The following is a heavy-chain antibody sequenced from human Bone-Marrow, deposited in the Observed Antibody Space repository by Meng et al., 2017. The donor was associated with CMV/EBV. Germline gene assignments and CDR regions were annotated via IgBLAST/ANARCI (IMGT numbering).Heavy chain of an antibody. CDR2: IIPLYGTP. J-gene: IGHJ4*02. Sequence: KASGGTCSSYAISWVRQAPGQGLQWVGGIIPLYGTPNYAQKFQGRVTISADTSTSTVYLDLTSLRSDDTAVYYCAIWNSGYDFVGDYWGQGTLVTVSS. CDR1: GGTCSSYA. V-gene: IGHV1-69*06. D-gene: IGHD5-12*01. CDR3: AIWNSGYDFVGDY.